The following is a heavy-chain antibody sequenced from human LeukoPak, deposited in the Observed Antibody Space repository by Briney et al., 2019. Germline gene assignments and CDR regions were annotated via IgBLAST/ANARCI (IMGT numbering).Heavy chain of an antibody. D-gene: IGHD4-17*01. J-gene: IGHJ4*02. CDR3: ARNYGDYVGPFDY. CDR1: GGTFSSYA. V-gene: IGHV1-69*13. CDR2: IIPIFGTA. Sequence: GASVKVSCKASGGTFSSYAISWVRQAHGQGLEWMGGIIPIFGTANYAQKFQGRVTITADESTSTAYMELSSLRSEDTAVYYCARNYGDYVGPFDYWGQGTLVTVSS.